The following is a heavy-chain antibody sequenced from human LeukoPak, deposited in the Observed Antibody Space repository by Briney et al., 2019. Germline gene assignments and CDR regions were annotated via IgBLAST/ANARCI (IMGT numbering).Heavy chain of an antibody. V-gene: IGHV1-2*02. Sequence: ASVKVSCKASGYTFTGYYMHWVRQAPGQGLEWMGWIHPNSGGTNYAQKFQGRVTMTRETSISTVYMELSRLRSDDTAVYSCARGGTVVRGADDAFDIWGQGTMVTVS. CDR2: IHPNSGGT. D-gene: IGHD3-10*01. J-gene: IGHJ3*02. CDR1: GYTFTGYY. CDR3: ARGGTVVRGADDAFDI.